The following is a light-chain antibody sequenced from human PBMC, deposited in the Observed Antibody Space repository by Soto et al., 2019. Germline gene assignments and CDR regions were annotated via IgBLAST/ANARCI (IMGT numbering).Light chain of an antibody. CDR1: SSDVGGYTY. CDR3: SSYTSSSTLYV. CDR2: EVN. V-gene: IGLV2-14*01. Sequence: QYAQSHPASVPWSPRQSITISCTGASSDVGGYTYVSWYQQHPGKAPKLMIYEVNNRPSGVSNRFSGSKSGNTASLTISGLQAEDEADYYCSSYTSSSTLYVFGTGTKVTVL. J-gene: IGLJ1*01.